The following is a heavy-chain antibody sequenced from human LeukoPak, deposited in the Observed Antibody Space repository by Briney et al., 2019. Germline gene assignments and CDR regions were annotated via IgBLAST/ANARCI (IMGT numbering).Heavy chain of an antibody. CDR2: IYYSGST. D-gene: IGHD1-1*01. Sequence: SETLSLTCTVSGGSISSYYWSWIRQPPGKGLEWIGYIYYSGSTNYNPSLKRRVAISVDTSKNQFSLKLSSVTAADTAVYYCTRDRELGYWGQGTLVTVSS. V-gene: IGHV4-59*01. CDR3: TRDRELGY. CDR1: GGSISSYY. J-gene: IGHJ4*02.